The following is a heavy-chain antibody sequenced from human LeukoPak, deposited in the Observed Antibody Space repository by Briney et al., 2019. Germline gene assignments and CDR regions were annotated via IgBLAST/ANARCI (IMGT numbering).Heavy chain of an antibody. V-gene: IGHV4-34*01. CDR2: INHSGST. J-gene: IGHJ4*02. CDR1: GGSFSGYY. CDR3: ARKTYYYDSSGYYFPSIAVNYFDY. D-gene: IGHD3-22*01. Sequence: PSETLSLTCAVYGGSFSGYYWSWIRQPPGKGLEWIGEINHSGSTNYNPSLKSRVTISVDTSKNQFSLKLSSVTAADTAVYYCARKTYYYDSSGYYFPSIAVNYFDYWGQGTLVTVSS.